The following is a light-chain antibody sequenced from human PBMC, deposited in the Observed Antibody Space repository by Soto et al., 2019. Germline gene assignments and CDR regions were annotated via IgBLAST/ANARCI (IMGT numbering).Light chain of an antibody. CDR3: QQYGSSYGT. J-gene: IGKJ1*01. CDR1: ESVSSSY. CDR2: GAA. Sequence: LSPSLGTRSCSPWRRATRSCSASESVSSSYLVWYQQKHRQAPRLLIYGAASRATGIPDTLSGSGSGTEFTLTISSREHEDFVVYYYQQYGSSYGTFGQGTKVDIK. V-gene: IGKV3-20*01.